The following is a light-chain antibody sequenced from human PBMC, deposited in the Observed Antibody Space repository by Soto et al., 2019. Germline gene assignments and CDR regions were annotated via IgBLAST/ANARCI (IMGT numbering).Light chain of an antibody. CDR3: PQYNNGLFT. CDR1: QSVSGN. V-gene: IGKV3-15*01. CDR2: GVS. Sequence: EIVMTQSPATLSVSPGERVTLSCRASQSVSGNLAWYQQKPGQAPRLLLHGVSTRATGIPARFSGSGSGTEFTLTISSLQSEVFAVYYCPQYNNGLFTFGGGTRVEIK. J-gene: IGKJ4*01.